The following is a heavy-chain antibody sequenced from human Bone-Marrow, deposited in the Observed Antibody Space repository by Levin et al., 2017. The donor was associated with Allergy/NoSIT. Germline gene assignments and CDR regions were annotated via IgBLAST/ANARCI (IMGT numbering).Heavy chain of an antibody. Sequence: ASVKVSCKASGYTFTGYYMHWVRQAPGQGLEWMGWINPNSGGTNYAQKFQGRVTMIRDTSISTAYMELSRLRSDDTAVYYCAREGTIVVVNTGGHDAFDIWGQGTMVTVSS. D-gene: IGHD3-22*01. CDR1: GYTFTGYY. CDR3: AREGTIVVVNTGGHDAFDI. V-gene: IGHV1-2*02. J-gene: IGHJ3*02. CDR2: INPNSGGT.